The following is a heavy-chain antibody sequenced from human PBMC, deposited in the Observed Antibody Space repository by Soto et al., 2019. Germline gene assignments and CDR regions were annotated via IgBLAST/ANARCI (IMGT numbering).Heavy chain of an antibody. D-gene: IGHD3-22*01. V-gene: IGHV5-51*01. CDR1: GYSFTSYW. CDR3: ASKLTDDDSSGYGYFDY. J-gene: IGHJ4*02. Sequence: GESLKISCKGSGYSFTSYWIGWVRQMPGKGLEWMGNIYPGDSDTRYSPSFQGQVTISADKSISTAYLQWSSLKASDTAMYYCASKLTDDDSSGYGYFDYWGQGTLVTVS. CDR2: IYPGDSDT.